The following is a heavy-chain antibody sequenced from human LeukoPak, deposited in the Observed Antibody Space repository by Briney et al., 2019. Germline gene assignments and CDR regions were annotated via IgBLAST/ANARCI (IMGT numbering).Heavy chain of an antibody. CDR2: INSDGSIT. V-gene: IGHV3-74*01. J-gene: IGHJ4*02. Sequence: AGGSLRLSCAASGFTFTTYWMHWVRQAPGKGLVWVSHINSDGSITSYADSVKGRFTISRDISTDTLWLQMDSLRTEDTAVYYCAKGPLRGTAAAIDYWGQGTLVTVSS. CDR1: GFTFTTYW. D-gene: IGHD2-2*01. CDR3: AKGPLRGTAAAIDY.